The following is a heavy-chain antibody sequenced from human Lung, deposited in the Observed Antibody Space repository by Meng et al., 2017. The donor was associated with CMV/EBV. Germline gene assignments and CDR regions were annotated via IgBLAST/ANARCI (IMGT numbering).Heavy chain of an antibody. V-gene: IGHV3-30*02. J-gene: IGHJ6*02. D-gene: IGHD6-6*01. Sequence: GESLKISCAASGFTFSSYGMHWVRQAPGKGLEWVAFIRYDGSNKYYADSVKGRFTISRDNSKNTLYLQMNSLRAEDTAVYYCAKGDLGSSPYYYYYGMDVWGQGTTVTVSS. CDR3: AKGDLGSSPYYYYYGMDV. CDR2: IRYDGSNK. CDR1: GFTFSSYG.